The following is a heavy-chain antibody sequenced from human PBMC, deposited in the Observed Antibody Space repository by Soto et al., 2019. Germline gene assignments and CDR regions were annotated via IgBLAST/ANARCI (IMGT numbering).Heavy chain of an antibody. CDR1: GGSISSGGYS. CDR3: ASAGGLGAVAADY. D-gene: IGHD6-19*01. Sequence: QLQLQESGSGLVKPSQTLSLTCAVSGGSISSGGYSWSWIRQPPGKGLEWIGYIYHSGSTYYNPSLKSRVAISVDRSKNQFSLKLSSVTAADTAVYYCASAGGLGAVAADYWAQATLVTVSS. V-gene: IGHV4-30-2*01. CDR2: IYHSGST. J-gene: IGHJ4*02.